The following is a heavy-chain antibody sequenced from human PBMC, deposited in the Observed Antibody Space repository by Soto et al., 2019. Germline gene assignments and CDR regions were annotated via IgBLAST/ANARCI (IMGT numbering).Heavy chain of an antibody. CDR3: ARHRGPAPVY. Sequence: PSETLSLTCTVSGGSISSGGYSWTWIRQSPGKGLEWIGYTYQSGSAYYNPSLKSRLTMSLDTSKNHFSLKLRSVTAADTAVYYCARHRGPAPVYWGQGTLVTVSS. V-gene: IGHV4-30-2*03. J-gene: IGHJ4*02. CDR1: GGSISSGGYS. CDR2: TYQSGSA. D-gene: IGHD3-10*01.